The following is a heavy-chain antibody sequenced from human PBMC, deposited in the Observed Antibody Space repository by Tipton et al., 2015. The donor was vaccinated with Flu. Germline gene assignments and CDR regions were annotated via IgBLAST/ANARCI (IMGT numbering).Heavy chain of an antibody. V-gene: IGHV3-7*01. D-gene: IGHD1-26*01. CDR2: IKQDGSEK. J-gene: IGHJ3*02. CDR3: ARKWGQNAFDI. CDR1: GISFSTSW. Sequence: GSLRLSCAVSGISFSTSWMTWVRQSPGKGLEWVANIKQDGSEKYYMDSVKGRFTISRDNAKNSLYLQMNSLRVEDTAVYHCARKWGQNAFDIWGQGTMVTVSS.